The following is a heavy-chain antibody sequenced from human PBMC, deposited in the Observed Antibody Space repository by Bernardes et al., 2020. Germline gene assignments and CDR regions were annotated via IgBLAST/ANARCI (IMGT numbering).Heavy chain of an antibody. CDR1: SGSISSTSYY. CDR3: ARLLLGAKASGTYPNWFDP. D-gene: IGHD3-16*02. J-gene: IGHJ5*02. Sequence: SETLSLTCTVSSGSISSTSYYWGWIRQPTGKGLEWIGTIYYNGNTYYNPSLKSRVTISVDTSKNQFSLKLSSVTAADTAVYYCARLLLGAKASGTYPNWFDPWGQGTLVTVSS. CDR2: IYYNGNT. V-gene: IGHV4-39*01.